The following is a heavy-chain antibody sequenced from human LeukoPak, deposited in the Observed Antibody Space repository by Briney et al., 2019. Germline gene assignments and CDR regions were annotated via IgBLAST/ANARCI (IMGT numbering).Heavy chain of an antibody. CDR3: ARDRQWLPHDAFDI. J-gene: IGHJ3*02. Sequence: SVTLFCKASGYTFTSYGISWVRQAPGQGLEWMGWISAYNGNTTYAQNVQGRVTMTTDTSTSTAYMELRRLRSDDTAVYYCARDRQWLPHDAFDIWGQGTMVTVSS. V-gene: IGHV1-18*01. D-gene: IGHD6-19*01. CDR2: ISAYNGNT. CDR1: GYTFTSYG.